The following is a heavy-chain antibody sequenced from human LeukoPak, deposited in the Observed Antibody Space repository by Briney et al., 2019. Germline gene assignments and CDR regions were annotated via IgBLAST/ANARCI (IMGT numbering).Heavy chain of an antibody. J-gene: IGHJ4*02. CDR3: ARGNEGDILTGYYLSFDS. V-gene: IGHV4-38-2*02. D-gene: IGHD3-9*01. CDR1: GFSISSGYY. CDR2: MYQSGST. Sequence: KPSETLSLTCTVSGFSISSGYYWGWIRQSPGKGLEWIGRMYQSGSTSCNPSLKSRVPISVDTSNNQFSLKLNSVTAEHTAVYYCARGNEGDILTGYYLSFDSWGPGTLVTVSS.